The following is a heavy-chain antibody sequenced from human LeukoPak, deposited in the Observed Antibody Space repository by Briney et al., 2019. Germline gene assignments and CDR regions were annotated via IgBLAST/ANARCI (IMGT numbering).Heavy chain of an antibody. V-gene: IGHV6-1*01. Sequence: LSQTLSLTCAISGDSVSSISVAWNWIRQSPSRGLEWLGRTYYRSKWYYEYAVSVKSRINISPDTSKNQFSLQLTSVTPEDTAVYYCSLARSEYHYGMDVWGQGTTVTVSS. CDR1: GDSVSSISVA. J-gene: IGHJ6*02. CDR3: SLARSEYHYGMDV. CDR2: TYYRSKWYY.